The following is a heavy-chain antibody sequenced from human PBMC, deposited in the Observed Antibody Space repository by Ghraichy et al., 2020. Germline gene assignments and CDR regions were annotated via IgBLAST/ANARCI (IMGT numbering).Heavy chain of an antibody. J-gene: IGHJ4*02. CDR2: IGGRSSST. CDR1: GFTFTNFA. Sequence: GGSLRLSCAASGFTFTNFALAWVRQVPGKGLEWVSAIGGRSSSTFYADSVKGRFTISSDISNNTVFLQMNSLRAEDTAVYYCAKGFYYGSRINRFDYWGQGTLVTVSS. D-gene: IGHD3-10*01. V-gene: IGHV3-23*01. CDR3: AKGFYYGSRINRFDY.